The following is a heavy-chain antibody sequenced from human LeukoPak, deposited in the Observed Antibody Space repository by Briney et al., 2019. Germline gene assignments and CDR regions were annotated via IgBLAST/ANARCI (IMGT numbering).Heavy chain of an antibody. V-gene: IGHV1-18*01. CDR2: ISAYNGNT. D-gene: IGHD3-22*01. J-gene: IGHJ4*02. CDR1: GYTFTSYG. CDR3: AGSEYYDSSGYYRF. Sequence: ASVKVSCKASGYTFTSYGISWVRQVPGQGLEWMGWISAYNGNTNYAQKLQGRVTMTTDTSTSTAYMELRSLRSDDTAVYYCAGSEYYDSSGYYRFWGQGTLVTVSS.